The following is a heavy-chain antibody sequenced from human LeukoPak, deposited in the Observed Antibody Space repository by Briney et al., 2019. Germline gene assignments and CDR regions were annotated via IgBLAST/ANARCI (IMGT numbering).Heavy chain of an antibody. J-gene: IGHJ3*02. Sequence: ASVKVSCKASGYTFTSYDINWVRQATGQGLEWMGWISAYNGNTNYAQKLQGRVTMTTDTSTSTAYMELRSLRSDDTAVYYCARDSSGYWGDAFDIWGQGTMVTVSS. CDR2: ISAYNGNT. V-gene: IGHV1-18*01. D-gene: IGHD3-22*01. CDR1: GYTFTSYD. CDR3: ARDSSGYWGDAFDI.